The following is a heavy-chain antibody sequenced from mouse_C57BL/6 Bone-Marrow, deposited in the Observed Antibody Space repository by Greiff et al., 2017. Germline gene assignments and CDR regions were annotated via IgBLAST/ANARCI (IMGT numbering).Heavy chain of an antibody. Sequence: QVQLQQPGAELVKPGASVKLSCKASGYTFTSYWMHWVKQRPGQGLEWIGMIHPNSGSTNYNEKFKSKATLTVDKSSSTAYMQLSRLTSEDSAVYYCAREGGYYIYYYAMAYGGQGTSVTVSS. CDR2: IHPNSGST. V-gene: IGHV1-64*01. J-gene: IGHJ4*01. D-gene: IGHD2-3*01. CDR3: AREGGYYIYYYAMAY. CDR1: GYTFTSYW.